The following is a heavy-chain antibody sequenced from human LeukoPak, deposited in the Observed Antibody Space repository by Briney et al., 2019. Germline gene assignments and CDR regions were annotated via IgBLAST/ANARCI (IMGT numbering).Heavy chain of an antibody. CDR2: INPNSGGT. CDR1: GYTFTGYY. J-gene: IGHJ4*02. CDR3: ARCKLELCGS. V-gene: IGHV1-2*02. D-gene: IGHD1-7*01. Sequence: ASVKVSCKASGYTFTGYYMHWVRQAPGQGLEWMGWINPNSGGTNYAQKFQGRVTMTRDTSISTAHMELSRLRSDDTAVYYCARCKLELCGSWGQGTLVTVSS.